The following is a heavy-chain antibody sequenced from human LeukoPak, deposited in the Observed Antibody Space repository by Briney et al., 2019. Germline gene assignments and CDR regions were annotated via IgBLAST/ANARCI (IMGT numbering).Heavy chain of an antibody. J-gene: IGHJ4*02. CDR3: AXYLEMATIGFPYYFDY. Sequence: GGSLRLSCAASGFSFSSSTMNWVRQAPGRGLEWVSSISSSGSSIYYADSVKGRFTISRDNAKNSLYLQINSLRAEDTAVYYCAXYLEMATIGFPYYFDYWGQGTLVTVSS. V-gene: IGHV3-21*01. D-gene: IGHD5-24*01. CDR1: GFSFSSST. CDR2: ISSSGSSI.